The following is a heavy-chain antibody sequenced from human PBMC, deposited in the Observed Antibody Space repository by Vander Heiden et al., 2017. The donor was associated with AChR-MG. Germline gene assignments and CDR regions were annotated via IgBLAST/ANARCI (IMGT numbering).Heavy chain of an antibody. CDR3: AKDRGPYIVATIFDY. V-gene: IGHV3-23*01. Sequence: EVQLLESGGGLVQPGGSLRLSCAASGFTFSSYAMGWVRQAPGKGLEWVSAISGSGGSTYYADSVKGRFTISRDNSKNTLYLQMNSLRAEDTAVYYCAKDRGPYIVATIFDYWGQGTLVTVSS. CDR1: GFTFSSYA. J-gene: IGHJ4*02. D-gene: IGHD5-12*01. CDR2: ISGSGGST.